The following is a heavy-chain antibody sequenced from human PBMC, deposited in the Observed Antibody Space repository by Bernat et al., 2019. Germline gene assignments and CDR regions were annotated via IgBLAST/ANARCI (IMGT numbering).Heavy chain of an antibody. V-gene: IGHV3-30*18. Sequence: QALLVESGGGVVQPGRSLRLSCAASGISFSSYGMHWVRQAPGKGLEWVALISHDGSNKYYADSVKGRFTISRDNSKNTLYMHMDSLRAEDTAVYSCAKEGYDFWSGYYRIFNWLDPWGQGTLVTVSS. CDR1: GISFSSYG. CDR3: AKEGYDFWSGYYRIFNWLDP. D-gene: IGHD3-3*01. J-gene: IGHJ5*02. CDR2: ISHDGSNK.